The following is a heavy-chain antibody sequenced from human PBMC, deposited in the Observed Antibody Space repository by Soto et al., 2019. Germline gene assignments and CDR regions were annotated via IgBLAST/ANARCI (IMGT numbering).Heavy chain of an antibody. V-gene: IGHV3-48*02. CDR3: AREGYSFGYFYNMDV. D-gene: IGHD5-18*01. CDR1: GFTFSTFG. CDR2: ISSSSSTI. J-gene: IGHJ6*02. Sequence: GGSLRLSCAASGFTFSTFGMNWGRQAPGKGLEWVSYISSSSSTISYADSVKGRFTISRDNAKNSLYLQMNSLRDEDTAVYYCAREGYSFGYFYNMDVWGQGT.